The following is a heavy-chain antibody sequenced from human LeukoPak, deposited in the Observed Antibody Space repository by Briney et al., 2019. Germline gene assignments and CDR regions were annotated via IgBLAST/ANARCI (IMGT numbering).Heavy chain of an antibody. V-gene: IGHV3-74*01. D-gene: IGHD3-22*01. CDR3: ARSLKNYYDTRAFDI. CDR1: GFTFSSYW. J-gene: IGHJ3*02. CDR2: INSDGSST. Sequence: QSGGSLRLSCAASGFTFSSYWMHWVRQAPGKGLVWVSRINSDGSSTSYADSVKGRFTISRDNAKNTLYLQMNSLRAEDTAVYYCARSLKNYYDTRAFDIWGQGTMVTVSS.